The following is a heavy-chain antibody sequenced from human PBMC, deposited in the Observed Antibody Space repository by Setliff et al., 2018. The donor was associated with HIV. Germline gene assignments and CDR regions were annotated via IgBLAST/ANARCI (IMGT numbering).Heavy chain of an antibody. Sequence: GASVKVSCKLSGYTLTELSRHWVRQAPGKGLEWMGGFDPEDGETIYAQKFQGRVTMTEDTSTDTAYMELSSLRSGDTAVYYCAFRSGFHVGLDAWGQGTLVTVSS. J-gene: IGHJ5*02. CDR1: GYTLTELS. V-gene: IGHV1-24*01. CDR2: FDPEDGET. D-gene: IGHD3-3*01. CDR3: AFRSGFHVGLDA.